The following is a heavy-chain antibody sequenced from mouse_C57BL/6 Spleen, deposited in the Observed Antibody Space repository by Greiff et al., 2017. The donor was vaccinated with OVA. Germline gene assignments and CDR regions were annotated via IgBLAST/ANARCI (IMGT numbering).Heavy chain of an antibody. Sequence: LQESGAELVRPGASVKLSCKASGYTFTDYYINWVKQRPGQGLEWIARIYPGSGNTYYNEKFKGKATLTAEKSSSTAYMQLSSLTSEDSAVYFCARDRYFDYWGQGTTLTVSS. CDR1: GYTFTDYY. D-gene: IGHD3-2*01. CDR3: ARDRYFDY. J-gene: IGHJ2*01. V-gene: IGHV1-76*01. CDR2: IYPGSGNT.